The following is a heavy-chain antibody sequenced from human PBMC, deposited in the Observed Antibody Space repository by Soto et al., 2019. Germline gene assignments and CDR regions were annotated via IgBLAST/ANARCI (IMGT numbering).Heavy chain of an antibody. V-gene: IGHV4-31*03. CDR3: ARGYDYYDSSGYYYPARFDY. CDR2: IYYSGST. J-gene: IGHJ4*02. CDR1: GGSISSGGYY. Sequence: SETLSLTCTVSGGSISSGGYYWSWIRQHPGKGLEWIGYIYYSGSTYYNPSLKSRVTISVDTSKNQFSLKLSSVTAADTAVYYCARGYDYYDSSGYYYPARFDYWGQGTLVTVSS. D-gene: IGHD3-22*01.